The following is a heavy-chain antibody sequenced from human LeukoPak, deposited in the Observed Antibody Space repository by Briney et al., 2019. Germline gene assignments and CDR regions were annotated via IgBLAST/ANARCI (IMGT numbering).Heavy chain of an antibody. CDR3: ARTVGATGAFDI. CDR2: ISAYTGST. V-gene: IGHV1-18*04. J-gene: IGHJ3*02. D-gene: IGHD1-26*01. Sequence: GASVKVSCKASGYIFTDYYMHSVRQAPGQGFEWMGWISAYTGSTNYAQKLQGRVTMPTDPSTSTAYMELRSLRSDDTAVYYCARTVGATGAFDIWPQGTMVTVSS. CDR1: GYIFTDYY.